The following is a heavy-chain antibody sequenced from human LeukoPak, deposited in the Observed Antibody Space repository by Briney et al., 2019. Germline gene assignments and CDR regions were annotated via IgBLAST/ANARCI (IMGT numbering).Heavy chain of an antibody. Sequence: GGSLRLSCAGSGFTFSSYSMNWVRHAPGKGLEWVSSITSSSSYIYYAASVTGRFTISRDNAKSSLYLQMNSLRAEDTAVYYCARAAPLHVLRFLEWSDYWGQGTLVTVSS. D-gene: IGHD3-3*01. CDR3: ARAAPLHVLRFLEWSDY. CDR1: GFTFSSYS. CDR2: ITSSSSYI. V-gene: IGHV3-21*01. J-gene: IGHJ4*02.